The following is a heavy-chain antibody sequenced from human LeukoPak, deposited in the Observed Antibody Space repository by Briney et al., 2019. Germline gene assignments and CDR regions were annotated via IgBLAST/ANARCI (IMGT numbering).Heavy chain of an antibody. CDR3: AISAPYCSSTSCYTVPFDY. CDR2: ISAYNGNT. CDR1: GYTFTSYG. Sequence: ASVKVSCKASGYTFTSYGISWVRQAPGQGLEWMGWISAYNGNTNYAQKLQGRVTMTTDTSTSTAYMELRSLRSDDTAVYYCAISAPYCSSTSCYTVPFDYWGQGTLVTVSS. V-gene: IGHV1-18*01. D-gene: IGHD2-2*02. J-gene: IGHJ4*02.